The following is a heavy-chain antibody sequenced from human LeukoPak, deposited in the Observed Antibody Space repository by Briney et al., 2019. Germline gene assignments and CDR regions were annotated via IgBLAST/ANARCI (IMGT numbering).Heavy chain of an antibody. CDR3: TAFGRTDI. CDR1: GFSFSTHW. V-gene: IGHV3-15*01. CDR2: IKSKTDGATT. J-gene: IGHJ3*02. Sequence: GGSLRLSCAASGFSFSTHWMHWVRQAPGKGLEWVGRIKSKTDGATTDYAAPVKGRFTISRDDSKNTLYLQMNSLKTEDTAVYYCTAFGRTDIWGQGTMVTVSS. D-gene: IGHD3-16*01.